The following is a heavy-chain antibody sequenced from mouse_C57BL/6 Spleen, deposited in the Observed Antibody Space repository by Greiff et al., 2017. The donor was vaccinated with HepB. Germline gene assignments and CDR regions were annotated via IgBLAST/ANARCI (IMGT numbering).Heavy chain of an antibody. D-gene: IGHD3-2*02. CDR1: GYAFSSSW. CDR3: ARSGLYYGMDY. CDR2: IYPGDGDT. J-gene: IGHJ4*01. Sequence: QVQLQQSGPELVKPGASVKISCKASGYAFSSSWMNWVKQRPGKGLEWIGRIYPGDGDTNYNGKFKGKATLTADKSSSTAYMQLSSLTSEDSAVYCCARSGLYYGMDYWGQGTSVTVSS. V-gene: IGHV1-82*01.